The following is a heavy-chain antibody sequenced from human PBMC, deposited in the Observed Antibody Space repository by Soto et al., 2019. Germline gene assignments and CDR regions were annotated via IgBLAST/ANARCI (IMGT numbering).Heavy chain of an antibody. J-gene: IGHJ6*02. CDR1: GGSISSGGYY. Sequence: PSETLSLTCTVSGGSISSGGYYWSWIRQHAGKCLEWIGHIYYSGSTYYNPSLKSRVTISVDTSKNQFSLKVSSVTAADTAVYHCAKGGYYYYYGMDVWGQGTTVTVSS. CDR3: AKGGYYYYYGMDV. V-gene: IGHV4-31*03. CDR2: IYYSGST.